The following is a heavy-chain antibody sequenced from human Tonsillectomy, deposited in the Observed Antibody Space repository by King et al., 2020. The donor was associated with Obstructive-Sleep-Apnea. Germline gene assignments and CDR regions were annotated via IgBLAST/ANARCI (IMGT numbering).Heavy chain of an antibody. Sequence: QLVQSGTEVKKPGASVKVSCKASGYTFTTYGISWVRQAPGQGLEWMGGISTYNGNTDYAQKLQGRVTLTPDTSTSTDYMGLRSLRSDDTAVYYCARDLRIVIVAAARGMDVWGQGTTVTVSS. V-gene: IGHV1-18*01. CDR2: ISTYNGNT. CDR1: GYTFTTYG. D-gene: IGHD2-2*01. J-gene: IGHJ6*02. CDR3: ARDLRIVIVAAARGMDV.